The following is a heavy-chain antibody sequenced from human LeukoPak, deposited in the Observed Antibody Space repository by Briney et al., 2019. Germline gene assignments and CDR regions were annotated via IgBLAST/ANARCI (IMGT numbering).Heavy chain of an antibody. J-gene: IGHJ4*02. Sequence: GGSLRLSCAVSGFNARSNYMTWVRQAPGKGLEWVSVLHSGGDTYYADSVRGRFTISRDNSENMLFLQINGLRADDSAIYYCARGKVYYYYDYWGQGTLVTVSS. D-gene: IGHD5/OR15-5a*01. CDR3: ARGKVYYYYDY. CDR2: LHSGGDT. V-gene: IGHV3-53*01. CDR1: GFNARSNY.